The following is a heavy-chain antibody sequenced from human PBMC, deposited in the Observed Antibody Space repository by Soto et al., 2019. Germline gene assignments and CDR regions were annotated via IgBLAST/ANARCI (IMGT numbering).Heavy chain of an antibody. CDR2: IYWDDDK. V-gene: IGHV2-5*02. Sequence: QITLKESGPTLVKPTQTLTLTCTFSGFSLSTSGVGVGWIRQPPGKALEWLALIYWDDDKRYSPSVKSRLTITKDTSKNQVVLTMTNMDPVDTATYYCAHRPSYCSGGSCYSGFDYWGQGTLVTVSS. CDR1: GFSLSTSGVG. CDR3: AHRPSYCSGGSCYSGFDY. D-gene: IGHD2-15*01. J-gene: IGHJ4*02.